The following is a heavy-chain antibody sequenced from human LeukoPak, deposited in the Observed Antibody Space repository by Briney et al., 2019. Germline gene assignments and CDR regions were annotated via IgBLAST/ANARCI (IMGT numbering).Heavy chain of an antibody. CDR2: IGQDGTET. Sequence: PGGSLRLSCAASGFPFSSYWMCWVRQVPGKGLEWLANIGQDGTETHYVDSVKGRFTISRDNAKNSLHLQMNSLKAEDTAVYSCARVGVNGGLRHYMDVWGKGTTVTVSS. D-gene: IGHD7-27*01. CDR1: GFPFSSYW. V-gene: IGHV3-7*01. J-gene: IGHJ6*03. CDR3: ARVGVNGGLRHYMDV.